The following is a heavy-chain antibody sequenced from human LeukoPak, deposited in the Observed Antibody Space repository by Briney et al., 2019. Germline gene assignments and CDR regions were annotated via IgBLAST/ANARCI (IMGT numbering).Heavy chain of an antibody. CDR2: ISTSGST. V-gene: IGHV4-4*07. CDR1: GGSISSYY. Sequence: SETLSLTCTVSGGSISSYYWSWIRQPAGKRLEWIGRISTSGSTNYNPSLKSRVTMSVDSSKNQFSLILISVTAADTAVYYCAREGVAGTGLDYWGQGTLVTVSS. CDR3: AREGVAGTGLDY. D-gene: IGHD6-13*01. J-gene: IGHJ4*02.